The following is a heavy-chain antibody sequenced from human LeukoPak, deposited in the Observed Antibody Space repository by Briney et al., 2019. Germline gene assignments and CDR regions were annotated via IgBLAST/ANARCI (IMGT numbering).Heavy chain of an antibody. CDR2: ISGSTSAV. J-gene: IGHJ4*02. D-gene: IGHD5-18*01. Sequence: PGGSLRLSCAASGFTFTRYGMVWVRQAPGKGLEWVSYISGSTSAVYYADSVRGRFTISRDNAKNSLYLQMNSLRAEDTAVYYCARDDLYSYGHSSFDYWGQGTLVTVSS. V-gene: IGHV3-48*01. CDR1: GFTFTRYG. CDR3: ARDDLYSYGHSSFDY.